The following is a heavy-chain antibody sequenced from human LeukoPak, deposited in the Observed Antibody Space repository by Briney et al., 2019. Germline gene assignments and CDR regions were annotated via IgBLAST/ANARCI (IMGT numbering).Heavy chain of an antibody. J-gene: IGHJ5*02. CDR3: AKDIVVVPAAISGPNWFDP. CDR1: GFTFSSYA. Sequence: PGGSLRLSCAASGFTFSSYAMSWVRQAPGKGLEGVSAISGSGGSTYYADSVKGRFTISRDNSKNTLYLQMNSLRAEDTAVYYCAKDIVVVPAAISGPNWFDPWGQGTLVTVSS. V-gene: IGHV3-23*01. CDR2: ISGSGGST. D-gene: IGHD2-2*02.